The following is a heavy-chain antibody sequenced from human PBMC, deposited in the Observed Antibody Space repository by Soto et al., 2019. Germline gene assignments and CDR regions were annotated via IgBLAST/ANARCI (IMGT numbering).Heavy chain of an antibody. CDR2: TYYRSNWYS. CDR1: GDSVSSNTAA. V-gene: IGHV6-1*01. J-gene: IGHJ5*01. CDR3: AQGGATAGTAWFDS. D-gene: IGHD6-13*01. Sequence: SQTLSLTCAISGDSVSSNTAAWNWIRQSPSRGLEWLGRTYYRSNWYSEYAVSVKSRITITPDTSQNQVSLQMDSVTPEDTAVYYCAQGGATAGTAWFDSWGQGTLVTVSS.